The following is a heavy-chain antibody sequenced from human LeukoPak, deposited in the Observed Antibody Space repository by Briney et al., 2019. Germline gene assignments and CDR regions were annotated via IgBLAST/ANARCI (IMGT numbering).Heavy chain of an antibody. V-gene: IGHV3-21*01. J-gene: IGHJ4*02. CDR1: GFTFSSHS. D-gene: IGHD4-11*01. CDR3: ARGGKLDYPFDY. Sequence: PGGSLRLSCAASGFTFSSHSMNWVRQAPGKGLEWVSSISDSRDYRYYADSVKGRFTIPTDYAKKSVSLQMNSLRAEDTAVYYCARGGKLDYPFDYWGQGTLVTVSS. CDR2: ISDSRDYR.